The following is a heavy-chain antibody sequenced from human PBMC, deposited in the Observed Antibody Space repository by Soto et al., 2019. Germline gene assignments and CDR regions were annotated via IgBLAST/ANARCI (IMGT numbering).Heavy chain of an antibody. D-gene: IGHD3-22*01. CDR2: ISSNGGST. CDR1: GFTFSSYA. Sequence: GGSLRLSCSASGFTFSSYAMHWVRQAPGKGLEYVSAISSNGGSTYYADSVKGRFTISRDNSKKTLYLQMSSLRAEDTAVYYCVKDFYLNYYDSSGYYHEDDYWGQGTLVTVSS. CDR3: VKDFYLNYYDSSGYYHEDDY. V-gene: IGHV3-64D*08. J-gene: IGHJ4*02.